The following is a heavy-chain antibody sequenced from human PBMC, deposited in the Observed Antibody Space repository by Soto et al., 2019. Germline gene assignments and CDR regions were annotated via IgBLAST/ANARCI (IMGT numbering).Heavy chain of an antibody. CDR1: GFTFTSYA. CDR2: ISYDGNNR. CDR3: ARDRRSDDSGPYFDT. V-gene: IGHV3-30-3*01. Sequence: PGGSLRLSCVVSGFTFTSYALHWVRQAPGKGLEWVAIISYDGNNRYYADSVKGRFTISRDNSKNTLYLQMHSLRGEDTAVYYCARDRRSDDSGPYFDTWGQGTLVTVSS. D-gene: IGHD3-22*01. J-gene: IGHJ4*02.